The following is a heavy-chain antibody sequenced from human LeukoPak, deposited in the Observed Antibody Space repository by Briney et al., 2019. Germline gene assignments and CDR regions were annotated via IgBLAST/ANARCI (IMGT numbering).Heavy chain of an antibody. D-gene: IGHD2-15*01. CDR2: INDSGNT. CDR1: SGSFSGYY. Sequence: SETLSLTCAVSSGSFSGYYWSWIRQFPGKGLEWIGEINDSGNTNYNPSLKSRVTLSVDTSKNQFSLRLSSVTAADTAVYYCARRLVDSGASQVSDYWGQGTLVTVSS. CDR3: ARRLVDSGASQVSDY. V-gene: IGHV4-34*01. J-gene: IGHJ4*02.